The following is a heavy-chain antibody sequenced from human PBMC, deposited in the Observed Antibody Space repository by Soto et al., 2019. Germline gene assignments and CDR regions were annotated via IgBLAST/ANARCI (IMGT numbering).Heavy chain of an antibody. CDR1: GGSISSGGYY. Sequence: QVQLQESGPGLVKPSQTLSLTCTVSGGSISSGGYYWSWIRQHPGKGLEWIGYSYYRGSTYYNPALKSRVTISVDTSKNHFSLRLRSVIAADAAVYYCSRAPLNWGQGTLVTVSS. V-gene: IGHV4-31*03. CDR3: SRAPLN. J-gene: IGHJ4*02. CDR2: SYYRGST.